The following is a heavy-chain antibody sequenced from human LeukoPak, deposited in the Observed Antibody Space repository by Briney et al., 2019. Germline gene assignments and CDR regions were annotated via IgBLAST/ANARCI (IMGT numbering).Heavy chain of an antibody. Sequence: SETLSLTCAVYGGSFSGYYWSWIRQPAGKGLEWIGRIYGRGGSNYNPSLKSRVTISVDTSKNQFSLKLSSVTAADTAVYYCARVMDTGYGGKLLGYYYYMDVWGKGTTVTVSS. J-gene: IGHJ6*03. CDR1: GGSFSGYY. CDR2: IYGRGGS. V-gene: IGHV4-59*10. CDR3: ARVMDTGYGGKLLGYYYYMDV. D-gene: IGHD4/OR15-4a*01.